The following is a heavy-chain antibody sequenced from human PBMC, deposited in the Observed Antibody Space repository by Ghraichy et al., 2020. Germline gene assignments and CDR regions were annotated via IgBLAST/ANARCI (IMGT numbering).Heavy chain of an antibody. CDR1: GFSFSRHW. CDR3: ARDPYGDYKYGETDY. Sequence: GGSLRLSCSGSGFSFSRHWMSWVRQAPRKGLEWVASIKADGSERHYVDSVKGRFTISRDNAENSVSLEMNSLRAEDTAIYYCARDPYGDYKYGETDYWGQGTLVAVSS. D-gene: IGHD4-17*01. J-gene: IGHJ4*02. CDR2: IKADGSER. V-gene: IGHV3-7*01.